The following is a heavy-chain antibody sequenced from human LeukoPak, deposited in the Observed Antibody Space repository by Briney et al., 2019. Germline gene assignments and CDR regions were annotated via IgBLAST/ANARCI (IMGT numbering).Heavy chain of an antibody. J-gene: IGHJ4*02. V-gene: IGHV5-51*01. CDR1: GHTFTNTW. Sequence: GESLKISCKGTGHTFTNTWIAWVRQMPGKGLEWMGIIYPGDSDTIYSPSFQGQVTISVDKSISTAYLQCSSLKASDTAMYYCARRNSGNFPFDYWGQGTLVTVS. D-gene: IGHD6-19*01. CDR2: IYPGDSDT. CDR3: ARRNSGNFPFDY.